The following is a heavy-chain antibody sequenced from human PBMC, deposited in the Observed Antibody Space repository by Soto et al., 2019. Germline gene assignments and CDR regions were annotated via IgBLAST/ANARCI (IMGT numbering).Heavy chain of an antibody. CDR1: GGSIRSSTYY. V-gene: IGHV4-39*01. D-gene: IGHD6-13*01. Sequence: QLQLQESGPGLVKPSETLSLTCTVSGGSIRSSTYYWGWIRQPPGKGLEWIGSIYYSGSTHYNPSLKSRVTMSVDTSTNQFSLKLNSVTAADTAVYYFARHEGGAAADRPLDYWGQGTLVTVSS. CDR2: IYYSGST. CDR3: ARHEGGAAADRPLDY. J-gene: IGHJ4*02.